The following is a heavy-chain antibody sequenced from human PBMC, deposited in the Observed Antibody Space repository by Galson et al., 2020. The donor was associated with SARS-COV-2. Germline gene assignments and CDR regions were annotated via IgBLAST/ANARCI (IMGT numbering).Heavy chain of an antibody. J-gene: IGHJ6*02. V-gene: IGHV3-30*18. CDR3: AKELLWFGVGGFGMDV. D-gene: IGHD3-10*01. Sequence: GGSLRLSCAASGFTFSSYGMHWVRQAPGKGLEWVAVISYDGSNKYYADSVKGRFTISRDNSKNTLYLQMNSLRAEDTAVYYCAKELLWFGVGGFGMDVWGQGTTVTVSS. CDR2: ISYDGSNK. CDR1: GFTFSSYG.